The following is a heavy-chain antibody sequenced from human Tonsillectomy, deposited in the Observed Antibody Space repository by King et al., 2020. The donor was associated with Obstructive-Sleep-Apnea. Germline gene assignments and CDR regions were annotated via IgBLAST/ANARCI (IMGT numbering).Heavy chain of an antibody. D-gene: IGHD1-7*01. J-gene: IGHJ6*02. Sequence: QLQESGPGLVEPSETLSLTCTVSGASVNSFYWCWIRQTAGEGLEWIGRIYTSGSTDYNPSLKSRVTMSLDTSKNQFSLKLTSVTAADTAVYYCARVGETIYYYYGMDVWGQGTTVTVSS. CDR3: ARVGETIYYYYGMDV. V-gene: IGHV4-4*07. CDR1: GASVNSFY. CDR2: IYTSGST.